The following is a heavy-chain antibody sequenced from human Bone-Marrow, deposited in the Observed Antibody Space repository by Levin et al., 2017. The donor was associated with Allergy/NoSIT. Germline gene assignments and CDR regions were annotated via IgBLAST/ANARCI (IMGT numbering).Heavy chain of an antibody. CDR3: ARGHDTSGWYDYFDY. CDR2: INTHTGIP. J-gene: IGHJ4*02. Sequence: GASVKVSCKPSGYIFNRNFINWVRQAPGQGLEWMGWINTHTGIPRYARDFTGRFVFSLDDSVSTAYLQISALKTEDTAIYYCARGHDTSGWYDYFDYWGQGTLVSVS. D-gene: IGHD6-19*01. CDR1: GYIFNRNF. V-gene: IGHV7-4-1*02.